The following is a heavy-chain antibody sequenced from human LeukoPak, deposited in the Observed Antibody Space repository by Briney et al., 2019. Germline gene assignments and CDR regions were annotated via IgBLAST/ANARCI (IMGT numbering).Heavy chain of an antibody. D-gene: IGHD3-10*01. V-gene: IGHV4-38-2*02. Sequence: SETLSLTCAVSGYSISSCYYWGWIRQPPGKGLEWIGSIYHSGSTYYNPSLKSRVTISVDTSKNQFSLKLSSVTAADTAVYYCARDMMGYYGSGSYSRPRDYWGQGTLVTVSS. CDR1: GYSISSCYY. CDR2: IYHSGST. CDR3: ARDMMGYYGSGSYSRPRDY. J-gene: IGHJ4*02.